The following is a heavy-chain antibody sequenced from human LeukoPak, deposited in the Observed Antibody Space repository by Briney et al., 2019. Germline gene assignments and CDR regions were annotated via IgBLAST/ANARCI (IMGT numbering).Heavy chain of an antibody. V-gene: IGHV4-4*07. CDR1: GGSIRTDY. J-gene: IGHJ5*02. Sequence: SETLSLTCTVSGGSIRTDYWSWIRQPAGKGLEWIGRIYTSGNTNYNPPLKSRVTISVDTSKNQFSLKLSSVTAADTAVYYCARGGYCSSTSCYRGWFDPWGQGTLVTVSS. CDR3: ARGGYCSSTSCYRGWFDP. CDR2: IYTSGNT. D-gene: IGHD2-2*02.